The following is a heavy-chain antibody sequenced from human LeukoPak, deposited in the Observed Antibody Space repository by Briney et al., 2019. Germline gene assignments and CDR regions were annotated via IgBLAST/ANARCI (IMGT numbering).Heavy chain of an antibody. CDR2: ISSSGITI. Sequence: GESLRLSCAASGFIFSDYYMSWIRQAPGKGLEWVSYISSSGITIYYADSVKGRFTISRDNSKNTPYLQMNSRRAEDTAVYYCAKGFRQWLVSADVDYWGQGTLVTVSS. J-gene: IGHJ4*02. D-gene: IGHD6-19*01. V-gene: IGHV3-11*04. CDR1: GFIFSDYY. CDR3: AKGFRQWLVSADVDY.